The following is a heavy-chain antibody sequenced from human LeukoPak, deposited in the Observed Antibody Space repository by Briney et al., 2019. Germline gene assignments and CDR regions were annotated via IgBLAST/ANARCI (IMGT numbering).Heavy chain of an antibody. J-gene: IGHJ4*02. CDR1: GFTFSSYW. D-gene: IGHD1-26*01. CDR2: VDSDGTTT. CDR3: ARGLVISEIGRPNY. V-gene: IGHV3-74*01. Sequence: GGSLRLSCAASGFTFSSYWMHWVRQAPGKGLVWVSRVDSDGTTTNYADSVKGRFTISRDNAKNSLYLQMNSLRAEDTAVYYCARGLVISEIGRPNYWGQGTLVTVSS.